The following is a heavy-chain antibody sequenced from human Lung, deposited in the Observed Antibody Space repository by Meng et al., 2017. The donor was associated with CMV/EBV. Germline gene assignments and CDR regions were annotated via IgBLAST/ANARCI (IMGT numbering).Heavy chain of an antibody. V-gene: IGHV3-30-3*01. Sequence: SCAASGFTFSSYAMHWVRQAPGKGLEWVAVISYDGSNKYYADSVKGRFTISRDNSKNTLYLQMNSLRAEDTAVYYCARGYCSSTSCYWGYYFDYXGQGSLVTSPQ. J-gene: IGHJ4*02. D-gene: IGHD2-2*01. CDR1: GFTFSSYA. CDR2: ISYDGSNK. CDR3: ARGYCSSTSCYWGYYFDY.